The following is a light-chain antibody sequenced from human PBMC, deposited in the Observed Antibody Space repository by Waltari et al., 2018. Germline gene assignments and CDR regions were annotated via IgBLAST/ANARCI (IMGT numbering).Light chain of an antibody. V-gene: IGLV3-1*01. Sequence: SYELTQPPSVSVSPGQTASIPCSGDGLGNKYVSWFQQRPGQSPALVIYEDAKRPSGVPARISGSNSENMATLTISGTQATDEADYYCQAWDPTSHVTFGGGTKLTVL. CDR2: EDA. CDR1: GLGNKY. CDR3: QAWDPTSHVT. J-gene: IGLJ2*01.